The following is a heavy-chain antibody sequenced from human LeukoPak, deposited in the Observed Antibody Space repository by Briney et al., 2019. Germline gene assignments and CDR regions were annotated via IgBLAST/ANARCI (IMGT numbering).Heavy chain of an antibody. J-gene: IGHJ4*02. V-gene: IGHV3-23*01. CDR1: GFTFSTYA. D-gene: IGHD2-8*01. Sequence: GGSLTLSCAASGFTFSTYAISWVRQPPRKGLEGVSGISGSGGSTYYADSAKGRLTISRDNSKNTLYLQMNSLRAEDTAVYYCAKSPRVLTSHFDYWGQGTLVTVSS. CDR3: AKSPRVLTSHFDY. CDR2: ISGSGGST.